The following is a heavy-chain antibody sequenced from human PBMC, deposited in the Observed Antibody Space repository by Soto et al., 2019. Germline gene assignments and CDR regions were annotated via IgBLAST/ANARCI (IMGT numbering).Heavy chain of an antibody. CDR1: GYSFTSYW. D-gene: IGHD2-2*01. CDR3: ARRYCSSSSCTRHPYAMHV. Sequence: GESLKISCKGSGYSFTSYWISWLRQMPGKVLEWMGRIDPSDSYINYSPSFQGHVTISADKSISNAYLQWSSLKASDTAMYYCARRYCSSSSCTRHPYAMHVWGQATSVTLSS. CDR2: IDPSDSYI. J-gene: IGHJ6*02. V-gene: IGHV5-10-1*01.